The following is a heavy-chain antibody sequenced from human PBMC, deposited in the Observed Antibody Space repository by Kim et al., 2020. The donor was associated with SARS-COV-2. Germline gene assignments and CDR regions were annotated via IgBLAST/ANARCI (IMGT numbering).Heavy chain of an antibody. V-gene: IGHV3-53*04. CDR1: GFTVSSNY. J-gene: IGHJ6*02. CDR3: ARGDYDFWSGSHDTGRGDYYYGMDV. Sequence: GGSLRLSCAASGFTVSSNYMSWVRQAPGKGLEWVSVIYSGGSTYYADSVKGRFTISRHNSKNTLYLQMNSLRAEDTAVYYCARGDYDFWSGSHDTGRGDYYYGMDVWGQGTTVTVSS. D-gene: IGHD3-3*01. CDR2: IYSGGST.